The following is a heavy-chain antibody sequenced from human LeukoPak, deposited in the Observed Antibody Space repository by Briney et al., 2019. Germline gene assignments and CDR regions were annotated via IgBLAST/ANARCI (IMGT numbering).Heavy chain of an antibody. CDR3: ARGRITMVRGVIISYYYYYMDV. J-gene: IGHJ6*03. D-gene: IGHD3-10*01. V-gene: IGHV1-8*01. CDR2: MNPNSGNT. CDR1: GYTLTSYD. Sequence: ASVKVSCKASGYTLTSYDINWVRQATGQGLEWMGWMNPNSGNTGYAQKFQGRVTMTRNTSISTAYMELSSLRSEDTAVYYCARGRITMVRGVIISYYYYYMDVWGKGTTVTVSS.